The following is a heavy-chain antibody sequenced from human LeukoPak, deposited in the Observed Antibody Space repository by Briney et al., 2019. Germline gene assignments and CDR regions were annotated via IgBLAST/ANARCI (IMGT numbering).Heavy chain of an antibody. J-gene: IGHJ4*02. V-gene: IGHV3-30*03. CDR1: GFTFSSYG. CDR2: ISYDGSNK. Sequence: PGGSLRLSCAASGFTFSSYGMHWVRQAPGKGLEWVAVISYDGSNKYYADSVKGRFTISRDNSKNTLYLQMNSLRAEDTAVYYCARDYSSSSLYYWGQRTLVTVSS. D-gene: IGHD6-6*01. CDR3: ARDYSSSSLYY.